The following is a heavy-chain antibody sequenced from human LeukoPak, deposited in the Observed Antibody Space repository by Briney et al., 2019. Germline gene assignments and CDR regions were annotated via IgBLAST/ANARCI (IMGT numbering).Heavy chain of an antibody. CDR3: ARGLPDYDSSLIEIMDYFDY. CDR1: GGTFSSYA. CDR2: IIPIFGTA. V-gene: IGHV1-69*06. D-gene: IGHD3-22*01. J-gene: IGHJ4*02. Sequence: ASVKVSCKASGGTFSSYAISWVRQAPGQGLEWMGGIIPIFGTANYAQKFQGRVTITADKSTSTAYMELSSLRSEDTAVYYCARGLPDYDSSLIEIMDYFDYWGQGTLVTVSS.